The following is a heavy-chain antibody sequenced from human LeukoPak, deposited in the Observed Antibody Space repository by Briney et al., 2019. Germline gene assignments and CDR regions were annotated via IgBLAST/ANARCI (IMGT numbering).Heavy chain of an antibody. J-gene: IGHJ5*02. CDR1: GGSFSGYY. D-gene: IGHD3-10*01. V-gene: IGHV4-34*01. CDR3: ARGRITMVRGVIKGWFDP. CDR2: INHSGST. Sequence: SETLSLTCAVYGGSFSGYYWSWIRQPPGQGLEWIGEINHSGSTNYNPSLKSRVTISVDTSKNQFSLKLSSVTAADTAVYYCARGRITMVRGVIKGWFDPWGQGTLVTVSS.